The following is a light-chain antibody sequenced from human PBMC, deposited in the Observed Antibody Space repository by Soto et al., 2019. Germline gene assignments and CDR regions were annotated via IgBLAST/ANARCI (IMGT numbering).Light chain of an antibody. CDR1: QSVSSSY. CDR3: QQYGSSPVT. Sequence: EIVLTQSPGTLSLSPGERATLSCRASQSVSSSYLAWYQQKPGQAPRLLIYGASSRATGIPDRFSGSGSGTDFTLTISRLEPEDFAVYYCQQYGSSPVTFGPGTKVGI. J-gene: IGKJ3*01. CDR2: GAS. V-gene: IGKV3-20*01.